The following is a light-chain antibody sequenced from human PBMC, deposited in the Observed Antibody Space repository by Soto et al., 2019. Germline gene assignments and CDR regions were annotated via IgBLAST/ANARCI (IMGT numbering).Light chain of an antibody. CDR2: AAS. V-gene: IGKV3-15*01. Sequence: EIVITQSPVTLSVSPGEGATLSCRASQGIGNTLAWYQQKPGQTPRLLIYAASIRATGVPARFSGSGSGTDFTLTINSLQSEDFAVYYCQHYVNCPLTFGGGTKVESK. J-gene: IGKJ4*01. CDR3: QHYVNCPLT. CDR1: QGIGNT.